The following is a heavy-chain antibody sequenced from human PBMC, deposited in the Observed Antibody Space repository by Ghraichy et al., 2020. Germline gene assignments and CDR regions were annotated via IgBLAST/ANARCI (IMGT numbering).Heavy chain of an antibody. D-gene: IGHD6-19*01. J-gene: IGHJ6*03. CDR3: ARVDWRVAVAGIHFYYYYMDV. V-gene: IGHV3-7*03. Sequence: GESLNISCAASGFTFSSYWMSWVRQAPGKGLEWVANIKQDGSEKYYVDSVKGRFTISRDNAKNSLYLQMNSLRAEDTAVYYCARVDWRVAVAGIHFYYYYMDVWGKGTTVTVSS. CDR1: GFTFSSYW. CDR2: IKQDGSEK.